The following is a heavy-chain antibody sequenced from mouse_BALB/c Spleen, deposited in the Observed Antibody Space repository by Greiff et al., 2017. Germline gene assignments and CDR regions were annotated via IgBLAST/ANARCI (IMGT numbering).Heavy chain of an antibody. Sequence: EVQRVESGGGLVQPGGSRKLSCAASGFTFSSFGMHWVRQAPEKGLEWVAYISSGSSTIYYADTVKGRFTISRDNPKKTLFLQMTSLRSEDTSMYYCARSWGLWVRYYYAMDYWGQGTSVTVSS. CDR2: ISSGSSTI. D-gene: IGHD2-14*01. J-gene: IGHJ4*01. CDR1: GFTFSSFG. V-gene: IGHV5-17*02. CDR3: ARSWGLWVRYYYAMDY.